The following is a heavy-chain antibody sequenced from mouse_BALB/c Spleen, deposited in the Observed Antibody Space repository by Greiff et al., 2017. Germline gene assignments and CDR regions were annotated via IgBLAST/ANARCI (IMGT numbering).Heavy chain of an antibody. CDR1: GFTFTDYY. D-gene: IGHD2-2*01. CDR3: ARGGYGY. V-gene: IGHV7-3*02. J-gene: IGHJ2*01. Sequence: EVHLVESGGGLVQPGGSLRLSCATSGFTFTDYYMSWVRQPPGKALEWLGFIRNKANGYTTEYSASVKGRFTISRDNSQSILYLQMNTLRAEDSATYYCARGGYGYWGQGTTLTVSS. CDR2: IRNKANGYTT.